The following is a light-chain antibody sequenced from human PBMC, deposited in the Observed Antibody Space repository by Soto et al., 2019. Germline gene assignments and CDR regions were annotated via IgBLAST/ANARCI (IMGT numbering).Light chain of an antibody. V-gene: IGKV3-20*01. CDR2: GAS. CDR3: QQYDSSPWT. CDR1: QSVSSSY. J-gene: IGKJ1*01. Sequence: EIVLTQSPGTLSLSPGERATLSCRASQSVSSSYLAWYQQKPGQAPRLLIYGASSRATGRPDRFSGSGSGTDLTLTISRLEPEDFAVYYCQQYDSSPWTFGQGTKVEIK.